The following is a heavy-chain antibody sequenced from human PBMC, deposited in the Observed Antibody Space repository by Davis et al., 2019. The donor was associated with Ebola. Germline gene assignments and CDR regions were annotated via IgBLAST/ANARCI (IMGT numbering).Heavy chain of an antibody. CDR3: ARRPHRGWYNY. CDR2: ISAYNGNT. D-gene: IGHD6-19*01. Sequence: ASVTVSCQASVYTFTSYGISWVRQPPGQGLEWMGWISAYNGNTNYAQKLQGRVTMTTDTSTSTAYLELRSLRSDDTAVYYCARRPHRGWYNYWGQGTLVTVSS. V-gene: IGHV1-18*01. CDR1: VYTFTSYG. J-gene: IGHJ4*02.